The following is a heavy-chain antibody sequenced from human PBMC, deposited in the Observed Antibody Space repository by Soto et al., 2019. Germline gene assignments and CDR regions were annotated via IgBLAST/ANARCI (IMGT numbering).Heavy chain of an antibody. CDR1: GGSISSGGDY. V-gene: IGHV4-31*03. Sequence: QVQLQESGPGLVKPSQTLSLTCTVAGGSISSGGDYWSWIRQHPGKGLEWIGNIYYSGSTHYNPTLKSRVTISVDTSKNQFSLKLSSVTAADTAMYYCARSQGNQKLIYYYGMDVWGQGTTVTVSS. J-gene: IGHJ6*02. D-gene: IGHD6-13*01. CDR3: ARSQGNQKLIYYYGMDV. CDR2: IYYSGST.